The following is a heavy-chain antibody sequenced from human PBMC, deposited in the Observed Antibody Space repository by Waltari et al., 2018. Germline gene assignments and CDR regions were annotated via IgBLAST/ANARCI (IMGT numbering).Heavy chain of an antibody. CDR2: SHRSGRT. D-gene: IGHD2-15*01. V-gene: IGHV4-4*02. CDR3: ARDRGRGLYLDS. J-gene: IGHJ4*02. CDR1: GDSMTSNNW. Sequence: QLQLQESGPGLVKPSGTLSLTCTVSGDSMTSNNWWSWVRQPPEKGLEWIGQSHRSGRTNYNPSLESRVTISIDTANKQLSLKLTSTTAADTAVYYCARDRGRGLYLDSCGQGILVTVSP.